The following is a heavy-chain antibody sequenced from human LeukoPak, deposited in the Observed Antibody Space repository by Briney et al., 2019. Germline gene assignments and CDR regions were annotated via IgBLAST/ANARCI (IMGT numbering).Heavy chain of an antibody. Sequence: ASVKVSCKASGYTFTSYYMHWVRQAPGQGLEWMGIINPSGGSTSYAQKFQGRVTMTRDTSISTAYMELSRLRSDDTAVYYCARDRRSGSLDYWGQGTLVTVSS. CDR3: ARDRRSGSLDY. D-gene: IGHD1-26*01. J-gene: IGHJ4*02. CDR2: INPSGGST. V-gene: IGHV1-46*01. CDR1: GYTFTSYY.